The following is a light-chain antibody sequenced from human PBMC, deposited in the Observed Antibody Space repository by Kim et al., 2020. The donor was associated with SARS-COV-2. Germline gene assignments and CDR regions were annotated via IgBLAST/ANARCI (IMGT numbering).Light chain of an antibody. Sequence: SSVKFTWTLTSEHINSVMAWHERQPGKAPRFLMKPEGSGNYKKGSGVPDRFSGSRSGADRYLTISNLQSEDEADYYCETWDSNIRVFGGGTQLTVL. CDR3: ETWDSNIRV. V-gene: IGLV4-60*03. J-gene: IGLJ3*02. CDR1: SEHINSV. CDR2: PEGSGNY.